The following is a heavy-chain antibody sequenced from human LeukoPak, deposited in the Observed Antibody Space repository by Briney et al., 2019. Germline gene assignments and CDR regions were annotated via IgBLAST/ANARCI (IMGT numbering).Heavy chain of an antibody. CDR3: ARGAGVRWQNYYYYYYMDV. CDR1: GGSISSYY. Sequence: SETLSLTCTVSGGSISSYYWSWIRQPPGKGLEWIGYIYYSGSTNYNPSLKSRVTISVDTSKNQFSLKLSSVTAADTAVYYCARGAGVRWQNYYYYYYMDVWGKGTTVTVSS. D-gene: IGHD4-23*01. V-gene: IGHV4-59*12. J-gene: IGHJ6*03. CDR2: IYYSGST.